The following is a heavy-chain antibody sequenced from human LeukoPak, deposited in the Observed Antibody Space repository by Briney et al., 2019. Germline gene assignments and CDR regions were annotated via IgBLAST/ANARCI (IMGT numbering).Heavy chain of an antibody. V-gene: IGHV4-34*01. CDR1: GGSFSGYY. D-gene: IGHD2-2*01. J-gene: IGHJ6*04. CDR2: INHSGST. Sequence: SETLSLTCAVYGGSFSGYYWSWIRQPPGKGLEWLGEINHSGSTNYNPSLKSRVTISVDTSKNQFSLKLSSVTAADTAVYYCARGGIVVVPAASRPYYYYYGMDVWGKGTTVTVSS. CDR3: ARGGIVVVPAASRPYYYYYGMDV.